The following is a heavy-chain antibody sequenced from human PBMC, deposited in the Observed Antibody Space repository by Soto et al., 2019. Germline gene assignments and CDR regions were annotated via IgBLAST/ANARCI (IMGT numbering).Heavy chain of an antibody. CDR3: TRVGRYCTNGVCYFDY. V-gene: IGHV3-73*01. CDR1: GFTFSGSA. J-gene: IGHJ4*02. D-gene: IGHD2-8*01. Sequence: GGSLRLSCAASGFTFSGSAMHWVRQASGKGLEWVGRIRSKANSYATAYAASVRGRFTIPRDDSKNTAYLQMNSLKTEDTAVYYCTRVGRYCTNGVCYFDYWGQGTLVTVSS. CDR2: IRSKANSYAT.